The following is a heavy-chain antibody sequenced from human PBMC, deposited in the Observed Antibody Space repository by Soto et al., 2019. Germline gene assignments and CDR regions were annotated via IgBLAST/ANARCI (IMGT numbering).Heavy chain of an antibody. CDR2: ISYGGSKK. V-gene: IGHV3-30*18. CDR1: GFSFSNNG. J-gene: IGHJ4*02. Sequence: QVQLVESGGGVVQPGRSLRLSCAASGFSFSNNGMHWVRQAPGKGLEWVAIISYGGSKKYYADSVKGRFTISRDNSKNTLYLQMNSLRVEDTAVYYCAKDRVESGLGEIDYWGQGTLVTVSS. D-gene: IGHD3-16*01. CDR3: AKDRVESGLGEIDY.